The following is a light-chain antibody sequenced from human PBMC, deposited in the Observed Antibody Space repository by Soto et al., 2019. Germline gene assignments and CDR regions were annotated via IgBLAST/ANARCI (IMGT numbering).Light chain of an antibody. CDR2: DVT. CDR1: SSDVGGYQY. Sequence: QSALTQPRSVSGSPGQSVTISCTGTSSDVGGYQYVSWYQQHPGKAPKLMIYDVTKRPSGVPDRFSGSKPGNTASLTISGLQADDEADYYCCSYAGTYTYVFGTGTKLTVL. CDR3: CSYAGTYTYV. V-gene: IGLV2-11*01. J-gene: IGLJ1*01.